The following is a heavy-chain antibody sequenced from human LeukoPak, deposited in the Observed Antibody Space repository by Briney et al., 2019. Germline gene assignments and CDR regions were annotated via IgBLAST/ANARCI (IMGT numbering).Heavy chain of an antibody. Sequence: GGSLRLSCAASGFTFSSYGMHWVRQAPGKGLEWVAFIRYDGSNKYYADSVKGRFTISRDNSKNTLYLQMNSLRAEDTAVYYCAKFPVAAAGYAFDIWGQGTMVTVSS. J-gene: IGHJ3*02. D-gene: IGHD6-13*01. CDR3: AKFPVAAAGYAFDI. V-gene: IGHV3-30*02. CDR2: IRYDGSNK. CDR1: GFTFSSYG.